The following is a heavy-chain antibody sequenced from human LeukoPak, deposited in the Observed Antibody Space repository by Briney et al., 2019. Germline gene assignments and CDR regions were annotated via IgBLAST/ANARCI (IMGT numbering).Heavy chain of an antibody. CDR1: GFTFSSYS. V-gene: IGHV3-21*01. CDR2: ISSSSSYI. J-gene: IGHJ4*02. CDR3: ARAPDGYNVDY. Sequence: RGSLRLSCAASGFTFSSYSMNWVRQAPGKGLEWVSSISSSSSYIYYADSVKGRFTISRDNAKNSLYLQMNSLRAEDTAVYYCARAPDGYNVDYWGQGTLVTVSS. D-gene: IGHD5-24*01.